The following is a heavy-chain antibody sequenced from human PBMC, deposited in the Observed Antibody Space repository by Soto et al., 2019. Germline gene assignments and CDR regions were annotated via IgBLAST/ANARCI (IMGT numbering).Heavy chain of an antibody. Sequence: SETLSLTCTVSGGSISSSSYYWGWIRQPPGKGLEWIGSMYYSGSTYYNPSINSRVTISVYTSKNQFSQKLSSVPAPYTAVYYCARPVDDRFDPWGQRSLVTVSS. V-gene: IGHV4-39*01. J-gene: IGHJ5*02. D-gene: IGHD5-12*01. CDR3: ARPVDDRFDP. CDR1: GGSISSSSYY. CDR2: MYYSGST.